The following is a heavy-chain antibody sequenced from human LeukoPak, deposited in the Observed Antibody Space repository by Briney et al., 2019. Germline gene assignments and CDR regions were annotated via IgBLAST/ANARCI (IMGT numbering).Heavy chain of an antibody. J-gene: IGHJ4*02. Sequence: SETLSLTCTVSGVSISSYSWSWIRQPPGKTLEWIGYIYYSGSSNYNPSLKSRVTISVDTSKNQFSLKLSSVTAADTAVYYCAGTYYYDSSGYYHYSLWGQGTLVTVSS. CDR1: GVSISSYS. CDR3: AGTYYYDSSGYYHYSL. V-gene: IGHV4-59*01. D-gene: IGHD3-22*01. CDR2: IYYSGSS.